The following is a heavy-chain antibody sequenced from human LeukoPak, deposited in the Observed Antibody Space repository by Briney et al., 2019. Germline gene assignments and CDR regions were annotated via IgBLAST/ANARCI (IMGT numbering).Heavy chain of an antibody. CDR1: GYTFTSYY. D-gene: IGHD3-22*01. CDR2: INPSGGST. J-gene: IGHJ4*02. V-gene: IGHV1-46*01. CDR3: ARDPRPSYDSSDYYYPGDY. Sequence: ASVKVSCKASGYTFTSYYMHWVRQAPGQGLEWMAIINPSGGSTRYAQKFHGRVTMTRDTSTNTVYVELSSLRSEDTAVYYCARDPRPSYDSSDYYYPGDYWGQGSLVTVSS.